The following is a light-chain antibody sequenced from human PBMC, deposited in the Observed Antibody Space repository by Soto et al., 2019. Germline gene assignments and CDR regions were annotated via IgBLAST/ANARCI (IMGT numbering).Light chain of an antibody. CDR1: QGFSNY. J-gene: IGKJ2*01. CDR3: LQHISYTYT. Sequence: DIQMTHSPSAMSAAVVDTVTITCRASQGFSNYLAWFQQKPGKAPKRLIYATASLQSGVPSRFSGSGSGTEFTLTIRSLQPEDFATYGCLQHISYTYTFGHGTKLESK. CDR2: ATA. V-gene: IGKV1-17*03.